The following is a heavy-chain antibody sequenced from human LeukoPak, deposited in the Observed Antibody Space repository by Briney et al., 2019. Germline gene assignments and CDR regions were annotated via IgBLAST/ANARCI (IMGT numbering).Heavy chain of an antibody. V-gene: IGHV3-48*03. CDR3: ARDGDTAPDY. J-gene: IGHJ4*02. Sequence: PGGSLILSCAASGFTFSSYEMNWVRQAPGKGLEWVSYISSSGSTMYYEDSVKGRFTISRDNAKNSLYLQMNSLRAEDTAVYYCARDGDTAPDYWGQGTLVTASS. D-gene: IGHD5-18*01. CDR2: ISSSGSTM. CDR1: GFTFSSYE.